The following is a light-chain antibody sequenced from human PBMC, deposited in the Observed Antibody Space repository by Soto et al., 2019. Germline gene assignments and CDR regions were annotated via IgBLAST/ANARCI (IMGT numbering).Light chain of an antibody. CDR2: GAS. V-gene: IGKV3-20*01. Sequence: EIVLTQSPGTLSLSPGERATFSCRASQSVSSSYLAWYQQKPGQAPRLLIYGASNRATGIPDRFSGSGSGTDFTLTISRLEPEDFAIYYCQQYGSSPYTFGQGTKLEIK. J-gene: IGKJ2*01. CDR3: QQYGSSPYT. CDR1: QSVSSSY.